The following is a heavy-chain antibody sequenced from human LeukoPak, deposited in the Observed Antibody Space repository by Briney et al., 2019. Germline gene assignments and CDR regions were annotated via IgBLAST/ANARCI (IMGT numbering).Heavy chain of an antibody. Sequence: GASVKVSCKASGYTFTSYGISWVRQATGQGLEWMGWMNPNSGNTGYAQKFQGRVTMTRNTSISTAYMELSSLRSEDTAVYYCARGKRGAMTTVGIRYYFDYWGQGTLVTVSS. J-gene: IGHJ4*02. CDR1: GYTFTSYG. D-gene: IGHD4-17*01. V-gene: IGHV1-8*02. CDR3: ARGKRGAMTTVGIRYYFDY. CDR2: MNPNSGNT.